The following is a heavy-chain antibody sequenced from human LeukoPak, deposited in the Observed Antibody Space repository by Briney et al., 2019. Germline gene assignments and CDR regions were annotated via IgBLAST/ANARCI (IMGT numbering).Heavy chain of an antibody. CDR3: ASSGSWGPSDY. Sequence: SETLSLTCTVSGGSISSYYWSWIRQPPGKGLEWIGYIYYSGSTNYNPSLKSRVTISVDTSKNQFSLKVTSVTAADSAIYYCASSGSWGPSDYWGQGLMVTVSS. V-gene: IGHV4-59*12. J-gene: IGHJ4*02. CDR1: GGSISSYY. CDR2: IYYSGST. D-gene: IGHD1-26*01.